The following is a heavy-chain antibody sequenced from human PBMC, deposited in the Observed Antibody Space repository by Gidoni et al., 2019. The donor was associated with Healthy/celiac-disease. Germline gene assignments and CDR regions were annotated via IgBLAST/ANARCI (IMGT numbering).Heavy chain of an antibody. Sequence: STYYNPSLKSRVTISVDTSKNQFSLKLSSVTAADTAVYYCARKRDFWSGYYRGDFDYWGQGTLVTVSS. V-gene: IGHV4-31*02. J-gene: IGHJ4*02. CDR3: ARKRDFWSGYYRGDFDY. D-gene: IGHD3-3*01. CDR2: ST.